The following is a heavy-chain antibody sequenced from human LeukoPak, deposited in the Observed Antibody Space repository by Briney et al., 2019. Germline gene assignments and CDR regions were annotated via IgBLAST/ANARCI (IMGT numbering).Heavy chain of an antibody. CDR2: IGTYNGNT. V-gene: IGHV1-18*01. J-gene: IGHJ4*02. D-gene: IGHD6-13*01. Sequence: WASVTVSCKASGYTFTGYGISWVRQAPGQGLEWMGWIGTYNGNTDYAQKFQGRVTMTTDTSTTTAYMELRSLRSDDTAVYYCARDYSPYSSSHESYWGQGTQVTVSS. CDR3: ARDYSPYSSSHESY. CDR1: GYTFTGYG.